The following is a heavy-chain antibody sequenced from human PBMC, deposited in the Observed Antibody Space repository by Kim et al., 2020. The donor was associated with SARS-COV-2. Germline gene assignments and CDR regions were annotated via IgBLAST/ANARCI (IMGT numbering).Heavy chain of an antibody. CDR2: IKVDGSET. V-gene: IGHV3-7*03. CDR1: GFTFSTYW. CDR3: ARERWIQLSDHSYYYYGLDV. J-gene: IGHJ6*02. D-gene: IGHD5-18*01. Sequence: GESLKISFTASGFTFSTYWMNWVRQAPGKGLEWVASIKVDGSETYYVDSVKGRFTISRDNAKSSLYLQMNSLRAEDTAVYYCARERWIQLSDHSYYYYGLDVCGPGTTVTV.